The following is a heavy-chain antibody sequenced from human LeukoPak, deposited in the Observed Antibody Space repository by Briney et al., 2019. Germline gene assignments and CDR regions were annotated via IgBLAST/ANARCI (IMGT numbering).Heavy chain of an antibody. J-gene: IGHJ4*02. CDR3: TSGGYSGSYYRFS. D-gene: IGHD6-25*01. Sequence: GGSLRLSCAASGFTFSDFWMHWVRHAPGKGPEWLSRASKDGSHTVYADSAKGRFTASRDNTKNTVYLEVTNLRPEDTAVYYCTSGGYSGSYYRFSWGQGTPVTVAS. CDR2: ASKDGSHT. CDR1: GFTFSDFW. V-gene: IGHV3-74*01.